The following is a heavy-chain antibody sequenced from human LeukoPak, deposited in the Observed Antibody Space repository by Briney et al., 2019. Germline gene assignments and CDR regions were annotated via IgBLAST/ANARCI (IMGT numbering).Heavy chain of an antibody. J-gene: IGHJ4*02. CDR3: AKGFGYYDSSGYSY. V-gene: IGHV3-23*01. Sequence: SCKASGGTFSSYAMSWVRQAPGKGLEWVSAISGSGGSTYYADSVKGRFTISRDNSKNTLYLQMNSLRAEDTAVYYCAKGFGYYDSSGYSYWGQGTLVTVSS. CDR2: ISGSGGST. D-gene: IGHD3-22*01. CDR1: GGTFSSYA.